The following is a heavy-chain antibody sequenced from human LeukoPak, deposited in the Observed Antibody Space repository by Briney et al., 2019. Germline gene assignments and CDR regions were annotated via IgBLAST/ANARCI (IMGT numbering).Heavy chain of an antibody. Sequence: SETLSLTCTVSGGSISSYFWSWIRQPPGKGLQWIGYIYYSGSTIYNPSLKSRVTISVDTSKNQFSLKLSSVAAADTAVYYCARASEDYYYYYMDVWGKGTTVTISS. CDR3: ARASEDYYYYYMDV. D-gene: IGHD1-14*01. V-gene: IGHV4-59*01. CDR1: GGSISSYF. CDR2: IYYSGST. J-gene: IGHJ6*03.